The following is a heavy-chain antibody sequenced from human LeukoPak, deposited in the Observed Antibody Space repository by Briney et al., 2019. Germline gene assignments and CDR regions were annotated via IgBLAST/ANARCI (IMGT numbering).Heavy chain of an antibody. J-gene: IGHJ6*03. CDR2: ISSSISYI. Sequence: GGSLRLSCAASGFAFSTYNMNWVRQAPGKGLEWVSSISSSISYIYYADSVKGRFTISRDNAKNSLYLQMNSLKAEDTAVYYCANGGTSFLVGYYYYYMDVWGKGTTVTVS. V-gene: IGHV3-21*01. CDR3: ANGGTSFLVGYYYYYMDV. D-gene: IGHD2-2*01. CDR1: GFAFSTYN.